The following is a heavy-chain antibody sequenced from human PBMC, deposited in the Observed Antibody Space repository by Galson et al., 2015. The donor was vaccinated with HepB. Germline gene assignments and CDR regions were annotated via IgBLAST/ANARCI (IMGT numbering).Heavy chain of an antibody. CDR2: INHSGST. J-gene: IGHJ4*02. Sequence: SLTCAVYGGSFSGYYWSWIRQPPGKGLEWIGEINHSGSTNYNPSLKSRVTISVDTSKNQFSLKLSSVTAADTAVYYCARGPRTRPYSSSLSASLRLISRYFDYWGQGTLVTVSS. D-gene: IGHD6-6*01. V-gene: IGHV4-34*01. CDR3: ARGPRTRPYSSSLSASLRLISRYFDY. CDR1: GGSFSGYY.